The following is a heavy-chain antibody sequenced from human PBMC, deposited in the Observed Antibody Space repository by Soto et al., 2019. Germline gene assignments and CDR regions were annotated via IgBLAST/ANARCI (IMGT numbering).Heavy chain of an antibody. D-gene: IGHD1-1*01. CDR2: ISYDGSNK. CDR1: GFTFSSYA. CDR3: ARETGNDAFDI. Sequence: QVQLVESGGGVVQPGRSLRLSCAASGFTFSSYAMHWVRQAPGKGLEWVAVISYDGSNKYYADSVKGRFTISRDNSKNTLYLQMNSLRAEDTAVYYCARETGNDAFDIWGQGTVVTVSS. J-gene: IGHJ3*02. V-gene: IGHV3-30-3*01.